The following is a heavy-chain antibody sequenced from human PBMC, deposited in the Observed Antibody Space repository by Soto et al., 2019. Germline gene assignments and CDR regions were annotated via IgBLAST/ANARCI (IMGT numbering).Heavy chain of an antibody. D-gene: IGHD4-4*01. CDR3: AKDSNKYSSSLRGRYFDY. Sequence: PGGSLRLSCAASGFTFRNFGMHWVRQAPGKGLEWVAVISYDGTNKYYADSVKGRFTISRDNSKNTLLLQMNSLGAEDTAVYYCAKDSNKYSSSLRGRYFDYWGQGIGVTVSS. CDR1: GFTFRNFG. V-gene: IGHV3-30*18. J-gene: IGHJ4*02. CDR2: ISYDGTNK.